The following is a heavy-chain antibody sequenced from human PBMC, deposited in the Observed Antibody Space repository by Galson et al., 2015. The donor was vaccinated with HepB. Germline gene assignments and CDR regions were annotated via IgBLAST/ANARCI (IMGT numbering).Heavy chain of an antibody. CDR3: ARGGNLGEFDP. Sequence: SLRLSCAASAFTFSSYWMHWVRQASGKGLVWVSRINTDDTITSYVDSVKGRFTVSRDNAKNTLYLQMNSLRADDTAVYYCARGGNLGEFDPWGQGTLVTVSS. CDR2: INTDDTIT. V-gene: IGHV3-74*01. D-gene: IGHD4-23*01. J-gene: IGHJ5*02. CDR1: AFTFSSYW.